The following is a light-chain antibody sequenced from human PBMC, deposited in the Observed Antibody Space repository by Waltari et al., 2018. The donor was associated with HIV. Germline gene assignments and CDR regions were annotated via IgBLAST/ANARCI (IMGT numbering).Light chain of an antibody. V-gene: IGLV2-23*02. CDR2: EVT. J-gene: IGLJ1*01. Sequence: QSALTQPASVSGSPGQSITISCTGTSSNVGSDDLVSWYQQHPGEAPKLIIYEVTKRPSGVSNRFSGSKSANTASLTSSGLQAEDEADYYCCSCPRSGIRYVFGTGTKVTVL. CDR3: CSCPRSGIRYV. CDR1: SSNVGSDDL.